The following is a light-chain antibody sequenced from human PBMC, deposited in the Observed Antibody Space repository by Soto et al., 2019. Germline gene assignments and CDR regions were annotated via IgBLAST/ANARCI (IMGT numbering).Light chain of an antibody. Sequence: ETVLTQSPGTLSLSPGDRATLSCRASQSVSSKHLAWYQHKPGQAPRLLIYSTSTRSTGIPDRFIGSGSGTDFTRTISRLEPEDFAVYCCQQFAASPPSWTFGQGTKVEIK. CDR3: QQFAASPPSWT. CDR2: STS. J-gene: IGKJ1*01. V-gene: IGKV3-20*01. CDR1: QSVSSKH.